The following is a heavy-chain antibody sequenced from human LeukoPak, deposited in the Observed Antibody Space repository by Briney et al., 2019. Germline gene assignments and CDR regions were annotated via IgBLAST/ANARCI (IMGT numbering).Heavy chain of an antibody. J-gene: IGHJ4*02. D-gene: IGHD4-23*01. Sequence: GGSLRLSCAASGFTFTSYAMHWVRQAPGKGLEWVALISYDGSNEYYTDSVKGRFTVSRDNSKNTLYVQMNSLRADGTAVYYCARDEGGNPSLGLDYWGQGTLVTASS. CDR2: ISYDGSNE. CDR3: ARDEGGNPSLGLDY. V-gene: IGHV3-30*04. CDR1: GFTFTSYA.